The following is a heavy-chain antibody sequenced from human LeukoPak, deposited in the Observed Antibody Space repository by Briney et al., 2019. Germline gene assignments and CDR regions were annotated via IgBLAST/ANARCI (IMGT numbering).Heavy chain of an antibody. D-gene: IGHD2-2*01. J-gene: IGHJ4*02. V-gene: IGHV4-34*01. Sequence: SETLSLTCAVYGGSFSGYYWSWIRQPPGKGLEWSGEINHSGSTNYNPSLKSRVTISVDTSKNQFSLKLSSVTAADTAVYYCARGYCSSTSCLDYFDYWGQGTLVTVSS. CDR2: INHSGST. CDR1: GGSFSGYY. CDR3: ARGYCSSTSCLDYFDY.